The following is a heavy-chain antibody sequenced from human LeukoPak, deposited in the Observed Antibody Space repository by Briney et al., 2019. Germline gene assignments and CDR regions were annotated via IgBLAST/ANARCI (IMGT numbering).Heavy chain of an antibody. CDR1: GFTFSSYW. D-gene: IGHD2-15*01. CDR2: LNSDGRST. CDR3: ARGYCSGGSCYNLDY. J-gene: IGHJ4*02. Sequence: GGSLRLSCAASGFTFSSYWMHWVRQAPGKGLVWVSRLNSDGRSTRYADSVNGRFTISRDNAKNTVYLQMNSLRAEDTAIYYCARGYCSGGSCYNLDYWGQGTLVTVSS. V-gene: IGHV3-74*01.